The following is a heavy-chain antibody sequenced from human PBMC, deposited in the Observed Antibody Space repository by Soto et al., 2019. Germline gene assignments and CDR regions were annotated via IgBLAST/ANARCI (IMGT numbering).Heavy chain of an antibody. CDR2: IIPMFDTP. CDR3: ARSGGLDRDFNY. V-gene: IGHV1-69*12. D-gene: IGHD2-15*01. CDR1: GGTFSSDS. Sequence: QVQLVQSGAEVKKPGSSVKVSCKASGGTFSSDSFSWVRQAPGQGLEWMGGIIPMFDTPIYAQKFQDRVTIPDDEATSAAYMQPSSLRSGDTAVYYCARSGGLDRDFNYWGQGSLVTVSS. J-gene: IGHJ4*02.